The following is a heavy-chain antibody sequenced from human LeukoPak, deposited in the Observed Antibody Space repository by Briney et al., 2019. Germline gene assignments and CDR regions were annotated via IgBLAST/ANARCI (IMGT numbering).Heavy chain of an antibody. CDR1: GFTFSSYE. D-gene: IGHD2-15*01. V-gene: IGHV3-48*03. CDR2: ISSSGSTI. CDR3: AGDPPYCSGGSCIHRGDY. Sequence: GGSLRLSCAASGFTFSSYEMNWVRQAPGKGLEWVSYISSSGSTIYYADSVKGRFTISRDNAKNSLYLQMNSLRAEDTAVYYCAGDPPYCSGGSCIHRGDYWGQGALVTVSS. J-gene: IGHJ4*02.